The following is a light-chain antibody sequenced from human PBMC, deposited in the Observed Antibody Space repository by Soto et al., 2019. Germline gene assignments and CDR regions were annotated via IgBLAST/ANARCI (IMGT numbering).Light chain of an antibody. J-gene: IGLJ1*01. CDR2: DNS. V-gene: IGLV1-40*01. Sequence: QSVLTQPPSVSGAPGQRVTISCTGSSSNIGAGYDVHWYQQLPGTAPKLLIYDNSNRPAGVPDRFSGSKSGTSSSLAITVLQADDEADYYCQSYDSSLSAYVVGTGTKLTVL. CDR3: QSYDSSLSAYV. CDR1: SSNIGAGYD.